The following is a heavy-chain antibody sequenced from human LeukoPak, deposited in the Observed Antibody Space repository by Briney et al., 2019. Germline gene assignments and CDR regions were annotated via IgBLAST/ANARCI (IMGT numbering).Heavy chain of an antibody. CDR1: GGSFSGYY. CDR2: IYTSGST. J-gene: IGHJ3*02. Sequence: SETLSLTCAVYGGSFSGYYRSWIRQPAGKGLEWIGRIYTSGSTNYNPSLKSRVTISVDTSKNQFSLKLSSVTAADTAVYYCARASMVRGVITIEIFDIWGQGTMVTVSS. CDR3: ARASMVRGVITIEIFDI. V-gene: IGHV4-59*10. D-gene: IGHD3-10*01.